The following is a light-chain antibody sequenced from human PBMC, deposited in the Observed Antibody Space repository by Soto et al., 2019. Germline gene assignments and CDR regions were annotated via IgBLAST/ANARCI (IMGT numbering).Light chain of an antibody. J-gene: IGKJ1*01. Sequence: IVLTQSPGTLSLSSGERATLSCRTDRTVRRNLAGHQQKPGRAPRLLIFGASTRATGIPDRFSGSGSGTDFTLTITRLEPEDFAVYYCRQYDSAPRTFGQGTKVDI. CDR3: RQYDSAPRT. CDR2: GAS. CDR1: RTVRRN. V-gene: IGKV3-20*01.